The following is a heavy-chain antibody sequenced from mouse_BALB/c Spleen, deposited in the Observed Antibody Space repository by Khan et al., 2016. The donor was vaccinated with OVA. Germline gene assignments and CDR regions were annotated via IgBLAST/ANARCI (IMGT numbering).Heavy chain of an antibody. D-gene: IGHD1-2*01. J-gene: IGHJ3*01. CDR2: IYPGSGST. CDR3: ARSYGGAWFAY. CDR1: GYTFTDYV. V-gene: IGHV1-77*01. Sequence: QVQLKQSGPELVKPGASVKMSCKVSGYTFTDYVITWVKQRTGQGLEWIGEIYPGSGSTYYNEKFKGKATLTADKSSNTVNTQLSSLTSEDSAVYFCARSYGGAWFAYWGQGTLVTVSA.